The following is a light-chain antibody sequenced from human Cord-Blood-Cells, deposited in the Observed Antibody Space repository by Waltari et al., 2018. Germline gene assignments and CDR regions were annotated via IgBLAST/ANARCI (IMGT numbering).Light chain of an antibody. CDR3: CSYAGSYTLRV. Sequence: QSALTQPRSVSGSPRQSVTISCTGPSSAVGGSNYVYWYQQHPGKAPKLMIYDVSKRPSGVPDRFSGSKSGNTASLTISGLQAEDEADYYCCSYAGSYTLRVFGGGTKLTVL. J-gene: IGLJ3*02. CDR1: SSAVGGSNY. V-gene: IGLV2-11*01. CDR2: DVS.